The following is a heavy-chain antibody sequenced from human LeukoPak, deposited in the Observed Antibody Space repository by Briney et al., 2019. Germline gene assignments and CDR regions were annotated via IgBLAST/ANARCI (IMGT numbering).Heavy chain of an antibody. V-gene: IGHV3-23*01. CDR2: ISGSGGST. CDR3: ARRVYYYDSSGYVQDV. CDR1: GFTFSSYA. D-gene: IGHD3-22*01. J-gene: IGHJ6*04. Sequence: GGSLRLSCAASGFTFSSYATSWVRQAPGKGLEWVSAISGSGGSTYYADSVKGRFTISRDNSKNTLYLQMNSLRAEDTAVYYCARRVYYYDSSGYVQDVWGKGTTVTVSS.